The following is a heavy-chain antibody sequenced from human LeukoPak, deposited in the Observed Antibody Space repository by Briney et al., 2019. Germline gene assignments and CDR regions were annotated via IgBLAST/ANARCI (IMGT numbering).Heavy chain of an antibody. J-gene: IGHJ4*02. V-gene: IGHV1-69*13. CDR2: IIPIFGTA. CDR3: ARSDSIKWELRVHFDY. Sequence: SVKVSCKASGGTFSSYAISWVRQAPGQGLEWMGGIIPIFGTANYAQKFQGRVTITADESTSTAYMELSSLRSEDTAVYYCARSDSIKWELRVHFDYWGQGTLVTVSS. D-gene: IGHD1-26*01. CDR1: GGTFSSYA.